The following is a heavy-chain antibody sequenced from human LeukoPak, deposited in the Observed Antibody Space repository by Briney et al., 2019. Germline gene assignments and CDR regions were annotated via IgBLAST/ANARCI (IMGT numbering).Heavy chain of an antibody. V-gene: IGHV4-61*01. J-gene: IGHJ3*02. CDR1: GGSVSSSNYY. CDR2: IYYSGTT. CDR3: ARVWAAGDAFDI. Sequence: KALEALSLTCSVSGGSVSSSNYYWSWIRQPPGKALDWVGYIYYSGTTKYNPSLKSRVTISVDTSKNQFSLRLNSVTAADTAVYYCARVWAAGDAFDIWGQGTVVTVSS. D-gene: IGHD6-25*01.